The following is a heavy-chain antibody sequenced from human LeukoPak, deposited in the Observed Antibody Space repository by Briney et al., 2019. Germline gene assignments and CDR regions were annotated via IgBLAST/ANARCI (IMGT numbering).Heavy chain of an antibody. CDR1: GYTFTSYA. CDR2: INTNTGNP. V-gene: IGHV7-4-1*02. J-gene: IGHJ5*02. D-gene: IGHD3-22*01. Sequence: ASVKVSCKASGYTFTSYAMNWVRQAPGQGLEWMGWINTNTGNPTYAQGFTGRFVFSLDTSVSTAYLQIRSLKAEDTAVYYCARELYYYDSSGYLLSWFDPWGQGTLVTVSS. CDR3: ARELYYYDSSGYLLSWFDP.